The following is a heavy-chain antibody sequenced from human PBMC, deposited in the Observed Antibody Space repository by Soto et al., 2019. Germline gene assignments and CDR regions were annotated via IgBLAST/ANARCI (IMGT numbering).Heavy chain of an antibody. CDR3: ARERGAADTHYYYYYGMDV. Sequence: QVQLVQSGAEVKKPGASVKVSCKASGYTFTSYYMHWVRQAPGQGLEWMGIINPSGRSTSYAQKFQGRVTMTRDTSTSTVYMELSSLRSEDTAVYYCARERGAADTHYYYYYGMDVWGQGTTVTVSS. CDR2: INPSGRST. V-gene: IGHV1-46*01. D-gene: IGHD6-13*01. CDR1: GYTFTSYY. J-gene: IGHJ6*02.